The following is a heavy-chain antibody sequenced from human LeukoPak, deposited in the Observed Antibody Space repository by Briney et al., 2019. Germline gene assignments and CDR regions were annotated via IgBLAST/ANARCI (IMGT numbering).Heavy chain of an antibody. D-gene: IGHD3-22*01. CDR1: GGSFSGYY. CDR3: ARGRGSGYRY. CDR2: INHSGST. Sequence: SETLSLTCAVYGGSFSGYYWSWIRQPPGKGLEWIGEINHSGSTNYNPSLKSRVTISVDTSKNQFSLKLSSVTAADTAVYYCARGRGSGYRYWGQGTLVTVSS. J-gene: IGHJ4*02. V-gene: IGHV4-34*01.